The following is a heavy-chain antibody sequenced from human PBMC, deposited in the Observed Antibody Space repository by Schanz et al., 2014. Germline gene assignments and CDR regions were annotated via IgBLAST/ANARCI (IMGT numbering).Heavy chain of an antibody. V-gene: IGHV3-33*01. CDR1: GFTFSSYG. CDR3: ARDGDFDF. CDR2: IWYDGSNK. J-gene: IGHJ4*02. Sequence: QVQLVESGEGAVQPGRSLRLSCAASGFTFSSYGMHWVRQAPGEGLEWVAIIWYDGSNKYYADSVKGRFTISRVNSKNTLFLQMSSLRDEDAAVYYCARDGDFDFWGQGTLVTVSS.